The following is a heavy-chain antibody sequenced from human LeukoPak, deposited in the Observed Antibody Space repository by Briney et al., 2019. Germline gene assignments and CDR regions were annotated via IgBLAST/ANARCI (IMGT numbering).Heavy chain of an antibody. CDR2: ISWNSGSI. V-gene: IGHV3-9*03. J-gene: IGHJ1*01. D-gene: IGHD2-2*01. CDR1: GFTFEDYA. CDR3: IKGQYQLLSPEYFRH. Sequence: PGGSLRLSCAASGFTFEDYAMHWVRQVPGKGLEWVSGISWNSGSIGYADSVKGRFTISRDNAKNSLYLKMHSLRAEDMGLYYCIKGQYQLLSPEYFRHWGQGTLVTVSS.